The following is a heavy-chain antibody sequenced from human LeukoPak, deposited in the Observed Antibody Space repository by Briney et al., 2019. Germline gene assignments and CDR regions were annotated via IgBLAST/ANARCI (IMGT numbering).Heavy chain of an antibody. CDR1: GFTFSNYW. J-gene: IGHJ4*02. CDR2: IKQDGSEK. V-gene: IGHV3-7*01. D-gene: IGHD2/OR15-2a*01. CDR3: AREDRASRYF. Sequence: GGSLRLSCAASGFTFSNYWMSWVRQAPGKGLEWVANIKQDGSEKFYVDSVKGRFTISRDNAKNSLYLQMNSLRVEDTAMYYCAREDRASRYFRGQGTLVTVSS.